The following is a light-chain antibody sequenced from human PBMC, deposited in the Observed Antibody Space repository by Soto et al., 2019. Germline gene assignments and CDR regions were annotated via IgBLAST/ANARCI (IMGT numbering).Light chain of an antibody. CDR2: GDN. V-gene: IGLV1-40*01. Sequence: QSALSQPPSVSGAPGQRITISCTGSSSNIGANYDVHWYRQVPGTAPKLLMSGDNSRPSGVADRFSGSKSGTSASLAITRLQAEDEADYYCQSYDSSLNRVFGTGTKVTVL. CDR1: SSNIGANYD. J-gene: IGLJ1*01. CDR3: QSYDSSLNRV.